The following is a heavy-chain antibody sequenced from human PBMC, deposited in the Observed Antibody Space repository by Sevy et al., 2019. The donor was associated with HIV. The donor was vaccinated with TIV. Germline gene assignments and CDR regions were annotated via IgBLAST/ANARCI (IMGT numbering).Heavy chain of an antibody. J-gene: IGHJ3*02. D-gene: IGHD1-26*01. CDR3: TRSSGSRAFDI. Sequence: GGSLRLSCAASGFTFSSYEIHWVRQAPGRGLEWVAAISHDGSKEYYGDSVRGRFTVSRDNSKNMLYLQVNSLRPEDTGVYLCTRSSGSRAFDIWGQGTRVTVSS. V-gene: IGHV3-30-3*01. CDR1: GFTFSSYE. CDR2: ISHDGSKE.